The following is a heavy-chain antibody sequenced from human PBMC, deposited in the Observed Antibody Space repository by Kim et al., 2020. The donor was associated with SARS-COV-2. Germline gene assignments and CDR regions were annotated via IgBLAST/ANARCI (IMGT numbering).Heavy chain of an antibody. D-gene: IGHD3-22*01. V-gene: IGHV4-34*01. Sequence: SETLSLTCAVYGGSFSGYYWSWIRQPPGKGLEWIGEINHSGSTNYNPSLKSRVTISVDTSKNQFSLKLSSVTAADTADYYCARFKEEVSMIVVVISAVSSYAEYWGQGTLVTVSS. J-gene: IGHJ4*02. CDR1: GGSFSGYY. CDR3: ARFKEEVSMIVVVISAVSSYAEY. CDR2: INHSGST.